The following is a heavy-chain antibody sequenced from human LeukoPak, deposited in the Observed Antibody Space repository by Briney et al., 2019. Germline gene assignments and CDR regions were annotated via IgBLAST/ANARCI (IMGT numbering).Heavy chain of an antibody. Sequence: SETLSLTCTVSGGSTSSSSYYWGWIRQPPGKGLEWIGSIYYSGSTYYNPSLKSRVTISVDTSKNQFSLKLSSVTAADTAVYYCARQSWGIRGVPVWFDPWGQGTLVTVSS. J-gene: IGHJ5*02. CDR1: GGSTSSSSYY. CDR3: ARQSWGIRGVPVWFDP. V-gene: IGHV4-39*01. CDR2: IYYSGST. D-gene: IGHD3-10*01.